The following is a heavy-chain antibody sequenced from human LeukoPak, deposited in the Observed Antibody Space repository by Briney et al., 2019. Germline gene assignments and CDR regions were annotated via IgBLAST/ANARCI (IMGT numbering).Heavy chain of an antibody. Sequence: SETLSLTCAVYGGSFSGYYWSWIRQPPGKGLEWIGELNHSGSTNYNPSLKSRVTISVDTSKNQFSLKLSSVTAADTAVYYCARAGHEVATKVYYFDYWGQGTLVTVSS. CDR3: ARAGHEVATKVYYFDY. J-gene: IGHJ4*02. CDR1: GGSFSGYY. V-gene: IGHV4-34*01. CDR2: LNHSGST. D-gene: IGHD5-12*01.